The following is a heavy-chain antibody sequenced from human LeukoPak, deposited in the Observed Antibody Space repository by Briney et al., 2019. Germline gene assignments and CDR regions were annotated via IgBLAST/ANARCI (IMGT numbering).Heavy chain of an antibody. J-gene: IGHJ4*02. Sequence: ASVKVSCKASGYTFTGYYMHWVRQAPGQGLEWMGWVNPNSGGTNYAQKFQGRVTMTRDTSISTAYKELSRLTSDDTAVYYCARANYDTSGSWDYWSQGTLVTVSS. V-gene: IGHV1-2*02. CDR2: VNPNSGGT. CDR1: GYTFTGYY. D-gene: IGHD3-22*01. CDR3: ARANYDTSGSWDY.